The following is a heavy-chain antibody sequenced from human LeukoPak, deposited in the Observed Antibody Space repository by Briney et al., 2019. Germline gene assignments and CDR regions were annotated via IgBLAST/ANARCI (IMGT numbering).Heavy chain of an antibody. CDR1: GGSISSYY. CDR2: IYYSGST. V-gene: IGHV4-59*12. CDR3: ARPVRGP. J-gene: IGHJ5*02. Sequence: PSGTLSLTCTVSGGSISSYYWSWIRQPPGKGLEWIGYIYYSGSTNYNPSLKSRVTISVDTSTNQRSLKVSSVTAADTAMYYCARPVRGPWGQGTLVTVSS.